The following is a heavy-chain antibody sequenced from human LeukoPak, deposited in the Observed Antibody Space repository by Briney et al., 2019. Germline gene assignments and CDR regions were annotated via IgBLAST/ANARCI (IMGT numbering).Heavy chain of an antibody. J-gene: IGHJ3*02. CDR2: IYSGGST. CDR1: GFTVSSNY. Sequence: GGSLRVSCAASGFTVSSNYMSWARQAPGNGLEWVSSIYSGGSTYYADSVKGRFTISRDSSKNTLYLQMSSLRAEDTAVYYCARGHNWNDRGAFDIWGQGTMVTVSS. V-gene: IGHV3-53*01. D-gene: IGHD1-1*01. CDR3: ARGHNWNDRGAFDI.